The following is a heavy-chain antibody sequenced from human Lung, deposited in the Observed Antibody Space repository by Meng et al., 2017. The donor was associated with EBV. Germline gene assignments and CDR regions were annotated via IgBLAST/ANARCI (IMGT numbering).Heavy chain of an antibody. V-gene: IGHV4-31*03. CDR2: IHSSGST. CDR3: ARASYGSGSPLGESWFDP. Sequence: QVPLQASGPGLVKPSQTLSLTCTVSGGSISSGGYYWSWIRQHPGKGLEWIGYIHSSGSTYYNPSLRSRLTISVDTSKNQFSLKLSSVTAADTAVYYCARASYGSGSPLGESWFDPWGQGTLVTVSS. CDR1: GGSISSGGYY. D-gene: IGHD3-10*01. J-gene: IGHJ5*02.